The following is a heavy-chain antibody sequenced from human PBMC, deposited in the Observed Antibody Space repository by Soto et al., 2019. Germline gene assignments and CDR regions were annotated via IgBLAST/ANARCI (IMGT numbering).Heavy chain of an antibody. CDR1: GFMFSNYW. D-gene: IGHD3-10*02. CDR2: IKQDGSEE. Sequence: GGSLRLSCAASGFMFSNYWMSWVRQAPGKGLEWVANIKQDGSEEYYVDSLKGRFTISRDNAKNSLYLQMNSLRAEDTAVYYCARQPYGRSAYWGQGTLVPVSS. J-gene: IGHJ4*02. V-gene: IGHV3-7*01. CDR3: ARQPYGRSAY.